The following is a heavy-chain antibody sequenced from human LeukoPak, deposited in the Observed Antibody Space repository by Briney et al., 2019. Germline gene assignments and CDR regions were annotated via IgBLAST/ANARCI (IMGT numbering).Heavy chain of an antibody. CDR1: GFMFSSYA. CDR3: VKDGDYYDSGGYSSFFDY. J-gene: IGHJ4*02. Sequence: GGSLRLSCAASGFMFSSYAMSWVRQAPGKGLEWVSAISESGGSTYYADFVKGRFTISRDDSKNTLSLQMTSLRAEDTAIYYCVKDGDYYDSGGYSSFFDYWGQGTLVTVS. V-gene: IGHV3-23*01. D-gene: IGHD3-22*01. CDR2: ISESGGST.